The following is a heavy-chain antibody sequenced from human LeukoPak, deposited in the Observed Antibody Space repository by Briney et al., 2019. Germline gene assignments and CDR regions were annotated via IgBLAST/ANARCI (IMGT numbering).Heavy chain of an antibody. CDR1: GYSFTSYW. V-gene: IGHV5-10-1*01. Sequence: GESLQISCKGSGYSFTSYWISWVRQMPGKGLEWMGWIDPSDSYTNFSPSFQGHVTISADKSISTAYLQWSSLKASDTAMYYCAAGRGADFDYWGQGTLVTVSS. CDR3: AAGRGADFDY. J-gene: IGHJ4*02. CDR2: IDPSDSYT.